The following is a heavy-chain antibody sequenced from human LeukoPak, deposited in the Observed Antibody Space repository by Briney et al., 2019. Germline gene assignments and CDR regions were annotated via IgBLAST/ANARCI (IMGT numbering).Heavy chain of an antibody. CDR3: VRDIQWRFDP. J-gene: IGHJ5*02. V-gene: IGHV1-18*01. CDR2: ISTKKGNT. Sequence: ASVKVSCKPSGYIYTSYGISGVRQAPGQGLEWMGWISTKKGNTKCEQRLQGRVTMTTDISTSTAYMELRSLRSEDTEIYYCVRDIQWRFDPWGKGPLVPVSS. CDR1: GYIYTSYG. D-gene: IGHD2-8*01.